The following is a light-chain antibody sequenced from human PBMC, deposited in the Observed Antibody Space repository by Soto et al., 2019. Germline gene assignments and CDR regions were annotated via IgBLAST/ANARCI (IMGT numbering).Light chain of an antibody. V-gene: IGLV4-69*01. CDR3: PTWGTGIWV. J-gene: IGLJ3*02. Sequence: QPVLTQSPSASASLGASVKLTCTLSSGHSSYAIAWHQQQPEKGPRYLMKLNSDGSHSKGDGIPDRFSGSSSGAERYLTISSLQSEDEADYYCPTWGTGIWVFGGGTKLTVL. CDR2: LNSDGSH. CDR1: SGHSSYA.